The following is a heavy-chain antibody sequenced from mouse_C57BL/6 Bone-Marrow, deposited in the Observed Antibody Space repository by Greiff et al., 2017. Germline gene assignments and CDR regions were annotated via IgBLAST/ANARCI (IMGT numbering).Heavy chain of an antibody. CDR3: ARPTVVATRYFGG. J-gene: IGHJ1*03. D-gene: IGHD1-1*01. Sequence: EVQLQQSGPVLVKPGASVKMSCKASGYTFTDYYMNWVKQSHGKSLEWIGVINPYNGGTSYNQKFKGKATLTVDKSSSTAYMELNSLTSEDSAVYYCARPTVVATRYFGGWGTGTTVTVSS. V-gene: IGHV1-19*01. CDR1: GYTFTDYY. CDR2: INPYNGGT.